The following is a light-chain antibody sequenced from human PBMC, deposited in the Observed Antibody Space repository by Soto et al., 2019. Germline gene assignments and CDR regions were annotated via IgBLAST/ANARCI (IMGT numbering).Light chain of an antibody. Sequence: QSALTQPVSVSGSPGQSITISCTGTSSDIGGYNYVSWYQRHPGKVPKLIIYEVTSRPSGGSHRFSGSKSGNTASLTISGLQAEDEGDYFCSSYTTSGTPVFGGGTKVTVL. CDR3: SSYTTSGTPV. J-gene: IGLJ3*02. V-gene: IGLV2-14*01. CDR2: EVT. CDR1: SSDIGGYNY.